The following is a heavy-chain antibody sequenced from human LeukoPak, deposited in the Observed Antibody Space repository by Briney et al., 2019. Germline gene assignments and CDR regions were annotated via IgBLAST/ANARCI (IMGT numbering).Heavy chain of an antibody. D-gene: IGHD1-14*01. CDR3: AKPAKTDYADY. CDR2: ISGSGGNT. CDR1: VFPFSSYA. J-gene: IGHJ4*02. Sequence: GGTLRLSCAASVFPFSSYAMNWVRQAPGKGLGWVSAISGSGGNTYYADSVKGRFPISRDNSKNTLYLQMNSLRAEDTALYYCAKPAKTDYADYWGQGTLVTVSS. V-gene: IGHV3-23*01.